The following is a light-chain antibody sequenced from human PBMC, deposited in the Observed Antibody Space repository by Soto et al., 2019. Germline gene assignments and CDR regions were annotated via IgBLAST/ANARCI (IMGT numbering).Light chain of an antibody. CDR2: DAS. Sequence: DIQMTQSPSSLSASVGDRVTITCQASQDISSYLTWYQQKPGKAPKLLIYDASNLEPGVPSRFSGSGSGTDFTFTISSLQPEDIATYSCQQYAYLPATFGQGTKLEIK. V-gene: IGKV1-33*01. J-gene: IGKJ2*01. CDR1: QDISSY. CDR3: QQYAYLPAT.